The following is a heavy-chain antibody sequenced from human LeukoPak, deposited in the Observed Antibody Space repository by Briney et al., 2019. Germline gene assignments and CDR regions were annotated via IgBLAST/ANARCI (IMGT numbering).Heavy chain of an antibody. V-gene: IGHV3-23*01. CDR3: AKDPGTAMALYYFDY. D-gene: IGHD5-18*01. J-gene: IGHJ4*02. CDR1: GFTFSSYA. Sequence: GGSLRLSCTASGFTFSSYAMSWVRQAPGKGLEWVSAISGSGGSTYYADSVKGRFTISRDSSKNTLYLQMNSLRAEDTAVYYCAKDPGTAMALYYFDYWGQGTLVTVSS. CDR2: ISGSGGST.